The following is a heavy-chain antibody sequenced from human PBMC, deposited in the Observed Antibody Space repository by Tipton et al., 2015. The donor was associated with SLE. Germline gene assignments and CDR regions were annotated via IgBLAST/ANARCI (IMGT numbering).Heavy chain of an antibody. Sequence: TLSLTCTVSGGSIRSHYWGWIRQPAGKGLEWIGRVYSSGSTTYNPSIKSRITLSLDTSKNQFSLRVNSVTAADTAVYYCARHDTNYGRNWFDPWGQGTLVTVSS. J-gene: IGHJ5*02. V-gene: IGHV4-4*07. CDR2: VYSSGST. D-gene: IGHD2-8*01. CDR3: ARHDTNYGRNWFDP. CDR1: GGSIRSHY.